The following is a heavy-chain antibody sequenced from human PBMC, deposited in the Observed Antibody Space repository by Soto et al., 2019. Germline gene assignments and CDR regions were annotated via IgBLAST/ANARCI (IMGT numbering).Heavy chain of an antibody. J-gene: IGHJ6*02. Sequence: PSETLSLTCTVSGGSISSYYWSWIRQPPGKGLEWIGYIYYSGSTNYNPSLKSRVTISVDTSKNQFSLKLSSVTAADTAVYYCARGLGRHYYYCMDVWGQGTTVTVSS. CDR2: IYYSGST. CDR1: GGSISSYY. V-gene: IGHV4-59*01. CDR3: ARGLGRHYYYCMDV. D-gene: IGHD7-27*01.